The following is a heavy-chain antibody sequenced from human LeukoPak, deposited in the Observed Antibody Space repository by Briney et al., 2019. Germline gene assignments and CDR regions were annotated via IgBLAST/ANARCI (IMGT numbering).Heavy chain of an antibody. CDR2: IKSDGSTT. V-gene: IGHV3-74*01. J-gene: IGHJ4*02. Sequence: GGSLRLSCAASGFTFSNDRMHWVRQAPGKGLVWVSHIKSDGSTTDYADSVKGRFTISRDNAKNTLYLEMNSLRADDTATYYCVRGLGDYWGQGALVTVSS. D-gene: IGHD3-16*01. CDR3: VRGLGDY. CDR1: GFTFSNDR.